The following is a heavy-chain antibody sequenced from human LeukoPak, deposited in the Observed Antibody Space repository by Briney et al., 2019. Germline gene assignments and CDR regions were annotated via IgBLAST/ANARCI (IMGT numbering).Heavy chain of an antibody. Sequence: SETLSLTCTVSGYSISSGYYWGWIRQPPGKGLEWIGSIYHSGSTYYNPSLKSRVTISVDTSKNQFSLKLSSVTAADTAVHYCASDDILTGFDYWGQGTLVTVSS. CDR2: IYHSGST. V-gene: IGHV4-38-2*02. CDR1: GYSISSGYY. D-gene: IGHD3-9*01. CDR3: ASDDILTGFDY. J-gene: IGHJ4*02.